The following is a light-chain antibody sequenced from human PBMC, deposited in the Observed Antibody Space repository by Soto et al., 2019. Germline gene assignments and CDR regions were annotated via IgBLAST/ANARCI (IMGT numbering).Light chain of an antibody. CDR2: DAS. CDR1: QSVSSY. CDR3: QQRSNWPPIT. J-gene: IGKJ5*01. Sequence: EIVLTQSPVTLSLSPGNRATLSCRASQSVSSYLAWYQQKPGQAPRLLIYDASNRATGIPARFSGGESGTDFTLTSDNLEPDDFAIYYCQQRSNWPPITFGQGTRLEIK. V-gene: IGKV3-11*01.